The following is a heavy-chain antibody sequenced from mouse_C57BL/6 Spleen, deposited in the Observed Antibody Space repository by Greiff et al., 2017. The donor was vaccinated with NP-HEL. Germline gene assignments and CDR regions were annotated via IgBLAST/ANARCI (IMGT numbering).Heavy chain of an antibody. Sequence: EVKLMESGPGLVKPSQSLSLTCSVTGYSITSGYYWNWIRQFPGNKLEWMGYISYDGSNNYNPSLKNRISITRDTSKNQFFLKLNSVTTEDTATYYCARDYDYDRAMDYWGQGTSGTVSS. CDR1: GYSITSGYY. CDR2: ISYDGSN. V-gene: IGHV3-6*01. CDR3: ARDYDYDRAMDY. J-gene: IGHJ4*01. D-gene: IGHD2-4*01.